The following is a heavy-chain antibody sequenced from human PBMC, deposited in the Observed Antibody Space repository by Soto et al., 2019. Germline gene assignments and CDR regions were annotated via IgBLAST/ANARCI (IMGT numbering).Heavy chain of an antibody. CDR3: ARERPYYGFDH. CDR1: GGSISNDVW. V-gene: IGHV4-4*02. J-gene: IGHJ4*02. D-gene: IGHD3-10*01. Sequence: SETLSLTCAVSGGSISNDVWWTWVRQPPGKGLEWIGEVYHTGSAAYSTSLKSRVTISVDKSKNQFSLKLSSVTAADTAVYYCARERPYYGFDHWGQGTLVTVSS. CDR2: VYHTGSA.